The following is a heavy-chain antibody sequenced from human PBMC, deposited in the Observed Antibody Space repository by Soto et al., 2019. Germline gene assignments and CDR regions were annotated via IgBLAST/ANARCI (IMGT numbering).Heavy chain of an antibody. CDR2: ISSSGSAI. J-gene: IGHJ4*02. Sequence: EVQLVESGGGLVQPGGSLRLSCAASGFIFSSYSMNWVRQAPGKGLEWVSYISSSGSAISYADSVKGRFTISRDNANNALYLQMNSLRAEYTAVYYCARANYGDYGIDYWGQGTLVTVSS. D-gene: IGHD4-17*01. CDR3: ARANYGDYGIDY. V-gene: IGHV3-48*01. CDR1: GFIFSSYS.